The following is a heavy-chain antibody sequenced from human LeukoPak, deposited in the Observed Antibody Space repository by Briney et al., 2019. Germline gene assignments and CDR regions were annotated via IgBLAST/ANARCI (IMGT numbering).Heavy chain of an antibody. CDR3: AKDEGHYYGMDV. Sequence: GGSLRLSCAASGFTFDDYAMHWVRQAPGKGVEWVSLISGDGGSTYYADSVKGRFTISRDNSKNSLYLQMNSLRTEDTALYYCAKDEGHYYGMDVWGQGTTVTVSS. V-gene: IGHV3-43*02. J-gene: IGHJ6*02. CDR1: GFTFDDYA. CDR2: ISGDGGST.